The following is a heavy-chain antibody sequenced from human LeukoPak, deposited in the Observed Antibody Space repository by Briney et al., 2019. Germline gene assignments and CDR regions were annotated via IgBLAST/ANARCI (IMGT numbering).Heavy chain of an antibody. D-gene: IGHD6-19*01. V-gene: IGHV4-31*03. Sequence: SETLSLTCTVSGGSISSGGYYWSWIRQHPGKGLEWIGYIYYSGSTYYNPSLKSRVTISVDTSKNQFSLKLSSVTAADTAVYYCARGDSGWSDYWGQGTLVTVSS. J-gene: IGHJ4*02. CDR1: GGSISSGGYY. CDR3: ARGDSGWSDY. CDR2: IYYSGST.